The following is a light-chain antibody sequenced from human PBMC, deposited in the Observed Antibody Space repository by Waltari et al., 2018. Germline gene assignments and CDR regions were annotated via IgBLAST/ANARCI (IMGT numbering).Light chain of an antibody. CDR2: DVS. Sequence: QSALNQTDCVTGCPGQWIAIHCPGSSRDVGGYNFVSWYQQHPDKAPKLIIYDVSERPSGVSNRFSGSKSVNTASLTISGLQAEDEADYYCISYTTISTWVFGTGTKVTVL. CDR1: SRDVGGYNF. CDR3: ISYTTISTWV. J-gene: IGLJ1*01. V-gene: IGLV2-14*03.